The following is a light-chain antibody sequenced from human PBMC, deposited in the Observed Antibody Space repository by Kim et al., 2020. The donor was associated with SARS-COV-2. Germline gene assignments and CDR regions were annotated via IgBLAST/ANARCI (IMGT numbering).Light chain of an antibody. CDR1: QSVSSY. Sequence: PGERATLSRRASQSVSSYLAWYQQKPGQAPRLLIYDASNRATGIPARFSGSGSGTDFTLIISNLEPEDFAVYYCQQRSNWYTFGQGTKLEIK. CDR2: DAS. J-gene: IGKJ2*01. V-gene: IGKV3-11*01. CDR3: QQRSNWYT.